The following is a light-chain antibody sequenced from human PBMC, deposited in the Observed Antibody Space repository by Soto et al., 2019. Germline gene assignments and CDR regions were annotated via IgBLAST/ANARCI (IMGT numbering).Light chain of an antibody. Sequence: DIQMTQSPSSLSASVGDRVTITCQASQDISNYLNCYQQKTGKATKLMIYDASNLETGVPSRFSGSGSGTDFTFTISSLQPEDIATYYCQQYDNPEVTFGHGNKVYIK. CDR1: QDISNY. V-gene: IGKV1-33*01. J-gene: IGKJ3*01. CDR2: DAS. CDR3: QQYDNPEVT.